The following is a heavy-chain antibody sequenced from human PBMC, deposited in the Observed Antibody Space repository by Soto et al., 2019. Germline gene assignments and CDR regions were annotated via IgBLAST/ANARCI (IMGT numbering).Heavy chain of an antibody. Sequence: ASVKVSCKASGYTFTSYDINWVRQATGQGLEWMGWMNPNSGNTGYAQKNQGRVTMTRNTSISTAYKELSSLRSEDTAVYYCARGGSPWVYDFWSGYYSSSGYYYMNVWGRGTTVTVSS. CDR3: ARGGSPWVYDFWSGYYSSSGYYYMNV. CDR1: GYTFTSYD. CDR2: MNPNSGNT. D-gene: IGHD3-3*01. J-gene: IGHJ6*03. V-gene: IGHV1-8*01.